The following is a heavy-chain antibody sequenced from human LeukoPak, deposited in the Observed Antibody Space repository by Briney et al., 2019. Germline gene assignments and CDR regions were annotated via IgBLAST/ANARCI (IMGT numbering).Heavy chain of an antibody. CDR2: ISYDGSNK. V-gene: IGHV3-30*18. Sequence: PGGSLRLSCAASGFTFSSYGMHWVRQAPGKGLEWVAVISYDGSNKYYADSVKGRFTIPRDNSKNTLYLQMNSLRAEDTAVYYCAKGSDLGFLEWLLEADYWGQGTLVTVSS. D-gene: IGHD3-3*01. CDR3: AKGSDLGFLEWLLEADY. J-gene: IGHJ4*02. CDR1: GFTFSSYG.